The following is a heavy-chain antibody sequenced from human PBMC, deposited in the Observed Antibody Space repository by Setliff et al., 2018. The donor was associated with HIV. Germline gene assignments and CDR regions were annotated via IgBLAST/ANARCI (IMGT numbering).Heavy chain of an antibody. CDR1: GFTFSNNW. D-gene: IGHD6-19*01. CDR2: ISSSGSHI. CDR3: TKDHLSGWASDC. V-gene: IGHV3-21*05. J-gene: IGHJ4*02. Sequence: PGGSLRLSCAASGFTFSNNWIHWVRQAPGKGLEWISYISSSGSHIYYADSVKGRFTISRDNAKNSVYLQMNSLRVEDTAMYYCTKDHLSGWASDCWGQGTLVTVSS.